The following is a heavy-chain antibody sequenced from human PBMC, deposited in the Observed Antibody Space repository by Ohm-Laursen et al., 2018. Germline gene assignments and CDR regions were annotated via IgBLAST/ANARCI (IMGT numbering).Heavy chain of an antibody. CDR1: GFTFSSYS. Sequence: SLRLSCSASGFTFSSYSMNWVRQAPGKGLEYVSAISSNGGSTYYANSVKGRFTISRDNSKNTLYLQMGSLRAEDMAVYYCARAHSDYYFDYWGQGTLVTVSS. J-gene: IGHJ4*02. D-gene: IGHD3/OR15-3a*01. V-gene: IGHV3-64*01. CDR3: ARAHSDYYFDY. CDR2: ISSNGGST.